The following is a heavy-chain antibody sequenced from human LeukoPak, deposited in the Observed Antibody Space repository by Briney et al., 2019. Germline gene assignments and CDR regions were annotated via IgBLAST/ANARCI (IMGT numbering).Heavy chain of an antibody. J-gene: IGHJ4*02. Sequence: GGSLILSCAASGFTVSSNYMSWVRQAPGKGLEWVSVIYSGGSTYYADSVKGRFTISRDNSKNTLYLQMNSLRAEDTAVYYCARDELYYYGSGSYFPQDWGQGTLVTVSS. D-gene: IGHD3-10*01. V-gene: IGHV3-53*01. CDR1: GFTVSSNY. CDR3: ARDELYYYGSGSYFPQD. CDR2: IYSGGST.